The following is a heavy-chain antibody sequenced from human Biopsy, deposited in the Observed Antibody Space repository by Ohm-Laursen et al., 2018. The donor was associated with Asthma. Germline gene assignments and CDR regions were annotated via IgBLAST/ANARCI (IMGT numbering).Heavy chain of an antibody. D-gene: IGHD3-10*01. J-gene: IGHJ6*02. CDR2: ISSSGTTI. Sequence: SLRLSCAASGFPFSDYYMSWIRQAPGKGLEWVSYISSSGTTIFNADSVKGRFTISRDNAKNSLYLQMNSLRAEDTAVYYCARDVVWFREVGGMDVWGQGTTVTVSS. CDR1: GFPFSDYY. CDR3: ARDVVWFREVGGMDV. V-gene: IGHV3-11*04.